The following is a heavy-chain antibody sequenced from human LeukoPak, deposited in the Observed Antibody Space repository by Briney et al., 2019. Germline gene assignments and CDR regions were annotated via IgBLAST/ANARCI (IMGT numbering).Heavy chain of an antibody. V-gene: IGHV3-33*01. Sequence: PGGSRRLSSAASGFTFSSYGMHWVRQAPGKVMEWVAVLWYDGSHTNYADSVKGRFTISRDNSKNTLYLQMNSLRAEDTAVYYCARDLYGDYQAYYSDYWGQGTLVTVSS. CDR3: ARDLYGDYQAYYSDY. CDR2: LWYDGSHT. J-gene: IGHJ4*02. D-gene: IGHD4-17*01. CDR1: GFTFSSYG.